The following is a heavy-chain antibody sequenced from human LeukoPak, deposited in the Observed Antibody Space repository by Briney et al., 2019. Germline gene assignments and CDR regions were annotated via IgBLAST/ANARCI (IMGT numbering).Heavy chain of an antibody. CDR1: GFTFDDYG. CDR3: ARESRSGYYTTRSGYFDY. D-gene: IGHD3-3*01. V-gene: IGHV3-20*04. J-gene: IGHJ4*02. CDR2: INWSGGST. Sequence: GGSLRLSCAASGFTFDDYGMSWVRQAPGKGLEWVSGINWSGGSTTYAGSVEGRFTISRDNAKNSLDLQMNSLRAEGTALYYCARESRSGYYTTRSGYFDYWGQGTLVTVSS.